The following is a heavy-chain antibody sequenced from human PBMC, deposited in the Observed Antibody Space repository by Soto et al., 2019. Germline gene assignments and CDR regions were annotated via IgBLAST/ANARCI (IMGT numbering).Heavy chain of an antibody. D-gene: IGHD3-16*01. Sequence: QVQLVESGGGLVKPGGSLRLSCAVSGFTFSDYYMTWIRQAPGKGLAWVSYISKSGSTIYSADSVKGRFTISRDNARNSMYLQMNSLRVEDTALYYCARLRGELAYHGSYYYYYMDVWGRGTTVTVSS. CDR3: ARLRGELAYHGSYYYYYMDV. CDR1: GFTFSDYY. CDR2: ISKSGSTI. V-gene: IGHV3-11*01. J-gene: IGHJ6*03.